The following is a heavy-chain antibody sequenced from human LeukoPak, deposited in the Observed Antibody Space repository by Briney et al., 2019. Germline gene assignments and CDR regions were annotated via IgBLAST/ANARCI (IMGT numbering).Heavy chain of an antibody. CDR1: GGSISTTNYY. J-gene: IGHJ3*02. CDR3: AVSRYYYDSSGYSQVIGAFDI. V-gene: IGHV4-39*07. Sequence: SETLSLTCTVSGGSISTTNYYWGWIRQPPGRDLEWIGSIYSSGNTYYNPSLESRVTISVDTSKNQLSLKLTSATAADTAVYYCAVSRYYYDSSGYSQVIGAFDIWGQGTMVTVSS. CDR2: IYSSGNT. D-gene: IGHD3-22*01.